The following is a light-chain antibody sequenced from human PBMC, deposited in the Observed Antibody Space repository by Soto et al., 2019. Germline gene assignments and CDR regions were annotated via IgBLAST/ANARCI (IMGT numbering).Light chain of an antibody. J-gene: IGLJ2*01. V-gene: IGLV1-40*01. CDR1: SSNIGAGHD. CDR3: QSYDSDLSGSEV. Sequence: QSVLTQPPSVSGAPGHRVTISCTGSSSNIGAGHDVHWYQQFPGTAPKLLIYDNNNRPSGVPDRFSGSKSATSASLAITGLQAEDEADYYCQSYDSDLSGSEVFGGGTKLTVL. CDR2: DNN.